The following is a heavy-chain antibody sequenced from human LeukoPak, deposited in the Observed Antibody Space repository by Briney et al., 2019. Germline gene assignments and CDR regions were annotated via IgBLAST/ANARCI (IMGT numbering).Heavy chain of an antibody. D-gene: IGHD3-16*01. Sequence: PGGSLRLSCSASGFTFSSNYMSWVRQAPGKGLEWASVIYSGGSTYYADSVKGRFTISRDNSKNTLYLQMNSLRAEDTAVYYCAGGRGSLSVNIWGQGTMVTVSS. CDR2: IYSGGST. CDR3: AGGRGSLSVNI. CDR1: GFTFSSNY. J-gene: IGHJ3*02. V-gene: IGHV3-53*01.